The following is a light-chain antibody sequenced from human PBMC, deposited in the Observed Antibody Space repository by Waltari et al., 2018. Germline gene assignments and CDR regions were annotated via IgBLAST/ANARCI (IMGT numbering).Light chain of an antibody. CDR1: QSISSW. Sequence: TCRASQSISSWLAWYQQKPGKAPKLLIYKASTLASGVPSRFSGSGSGTEFTLTISSLQPDDFATYYCQQYSYYSYTFGQGTKLEIK. V-gene: IGKV1-5*03. CDR2: KAS. J-gene: IGKJ2*01. CDR3: QQYSYYSYT.